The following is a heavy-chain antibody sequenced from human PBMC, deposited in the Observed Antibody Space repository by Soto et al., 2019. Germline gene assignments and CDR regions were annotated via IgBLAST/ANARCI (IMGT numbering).Heavy chain of an antibody. V-gene: IGHV4-4*02. Sequence: SETLSLTCAVSGGSISSSNWWSWVRQPPGKGLEWIGEIYHSGSTNYNPSLKSRVTISVDKSKNQFSLKLSSVTAADTAVYYCARSPDSCFYYPRWYYYGMDFWGQGTTVTVSS. J-gene: IGHJ6*02. D-gene: IGHD3-22*01. CDR3: ARSPDSCFYYPRWYYYGMDF. CDR2: IYHSGST. CDR1: GGSISSSNW.